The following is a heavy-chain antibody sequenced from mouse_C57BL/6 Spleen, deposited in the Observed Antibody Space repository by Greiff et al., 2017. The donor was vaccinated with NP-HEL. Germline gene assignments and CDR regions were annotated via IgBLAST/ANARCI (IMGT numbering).Heavy chain of an antibody. CDR3: ARYTPLRGFFDY. Sequence: EVQVVESGGGLVQPGGSLSLSCAASGFTFTDYYMSWVRQPPGKALEWLGFIRNKANGYTTEYSASVKGRFTISRDNSQSILYLQMNALRAEDSATYYCARYTPLRGFFDYWGQGTTLTVSS. J-gene: IGHJ2*01. CDR2: IRNKANGYTT. V-gene: IGHV7-3*01. D-gene: IGHD6-1*01. CDR1: GFTFTDYY.